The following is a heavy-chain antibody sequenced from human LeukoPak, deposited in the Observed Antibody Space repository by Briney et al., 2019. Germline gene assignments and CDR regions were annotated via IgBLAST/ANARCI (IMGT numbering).Heavy chain of an antibody. V-gene: IGHV3-15*01. CDR1: GFTFSNAW. D-gene: IGHD4-11*01. Sequence: GGSLRLSCAASGFTFSNAWMSWVRQAPGKGLEWDGRIKSKTDGGTTDYAAPVKGRFTISRDDSKNTLYLQMNSLKTEDTAVYYCTTMTTVTTTDYWGQGTLVTVSS. CDR2: IKSKTDGGTT. CDR3: TTMTTVTTTDY. J-gene: IGHJ4*02.